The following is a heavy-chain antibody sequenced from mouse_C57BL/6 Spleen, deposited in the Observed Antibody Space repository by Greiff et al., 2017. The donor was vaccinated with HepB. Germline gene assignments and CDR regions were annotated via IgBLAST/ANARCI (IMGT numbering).Heavy chain of an antibody. Sequence: DVMLVESGGGLVKPGGSLKLSCAASGFTFSDYGMHWVRQAPEKGLEWVAYISSGSSTIYYADTVKGRFTISRDNAKNTLFLQMTSLRSEDTAMYYCARPFYYDYDGPFAYWGQGTLVTVSA. V-gene: IGHV5-17*01. CDR1: GFTFSDYG. J-gene: IGHJ3*01. CDR3: ARPFYYDYDGPFAY. CDR2: ISSGSSTI. D-gene: IGHD2-4*01.